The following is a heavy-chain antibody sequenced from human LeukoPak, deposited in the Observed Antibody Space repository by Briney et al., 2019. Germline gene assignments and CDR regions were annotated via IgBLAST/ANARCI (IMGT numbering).Heavy chain of an antibody. CDR3: AKGELELGYYYYGMDV. V-gene: IGHV3-23*01. D-gene: IGHD1-7*01. Sequence: PGGSLRLSCAASGFTFSSYAMSWVRQAPGKGLEWVSVISGSGGSTYYADSVKGRFTISRDNSKNTLYLQMNSLRAEDTAVYYCAKGELELGYYYYGMDVWGQGTTVTVSS. J-gene: IGHJ6*02. CDR2: ISGSGGST. CDR1: GFTFSSYA.